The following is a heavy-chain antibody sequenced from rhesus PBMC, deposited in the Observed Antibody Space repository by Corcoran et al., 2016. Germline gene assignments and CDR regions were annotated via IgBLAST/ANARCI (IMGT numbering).Heavy chain of an antibody. CDR2: IYGSGSST. CDR3: AKEEDYGNRGHRFDV. Sequence: QLQLQESGPGLVKPSATLSLSCAVAGGLINNRSWSWIRRAHGEGLGCIGVIYGSGSSTKYNPSLESRVTLSVDTSKNQLSLRLSSVTAADTALYYCAKEEDYGNRGHRFDVWGPGVLITVSS. J-gene: IGHJ5-1*01. V-gene: IGHV4-169*01. D-gene: IGHD4-35*01. CDR1: GGLINNRS.